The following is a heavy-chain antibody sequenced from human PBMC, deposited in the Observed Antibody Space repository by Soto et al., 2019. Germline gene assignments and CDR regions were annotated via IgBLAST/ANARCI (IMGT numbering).Heavy chain of an antibody. CDR2: MNPNSGST. CDR1: GYTFTSYG. D-gene: IGHD6-6*01. V-gene: IGHV1-8*01. CDR3: ARVSAARQYYGMDV. J-gene: IGHJ6*02. Sequence: ASVKVSCKASGYTFTSYGINWVRQATGQGLEWMGRMNPNSGSTGYAQKFQGRVTMTRNTSTSTAYMELSSLRSEDTAVYYCARVSAARQYYGMDVWGQGTTVTVSS.